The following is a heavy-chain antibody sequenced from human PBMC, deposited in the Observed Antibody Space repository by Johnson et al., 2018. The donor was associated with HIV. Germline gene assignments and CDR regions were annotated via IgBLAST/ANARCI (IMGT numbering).Heavy chain of an antibody. D-gene: IGHD5-12*01. CDR2: ISYDGSKK. V-gene: IGHV3-30-3*01. Sequence: QMLLVESGGGVVQPGRSLRLSCAASGFTFSSYAMHWVRQAPGKGLEWVAVISYDGSKKYYADSVKGRFTISRDNSKNTRYLQMNSLRAEDTAVYYCASARAYSGYDDAFDIWGQGTMVTVSS. CDR3: ASARAYSGYDDAFDI. J-gene: IGHJ3*02. CDR1: GFTFSSYA.